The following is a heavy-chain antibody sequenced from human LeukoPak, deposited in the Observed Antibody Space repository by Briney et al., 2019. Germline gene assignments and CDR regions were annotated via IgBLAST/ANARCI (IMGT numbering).Heavy chain of an antibody. D-gene: IGHD3-10*01. CDR2: ISYDGSNK. CDR3: AKDGYYYGSGSYYIDY. CDR1: GFTFRSYA. Sequence: GGSLRLSCAASGFTFRSYAMHWVRQAPGKGLEWVAVISYDGSNKKYADSVKGRFTISRDNSKNTLYLQMNSLRAEDTAVYYCAKDGYYYGSGSYYIDYWGQGTLVTVSS. J-gene: IGHJ4*02. V-gene: IGHV3-30*04.